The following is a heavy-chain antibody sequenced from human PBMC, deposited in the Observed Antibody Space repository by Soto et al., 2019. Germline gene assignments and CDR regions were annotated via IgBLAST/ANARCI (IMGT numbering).Heavy chain of an antibody. D-gene: IGHD2-2*01. CDR1: GFTFSNSV. CDR2: IYGDGTT. V-gene: IGHV3-23*01. J-gene: IGHJ4*02. CDR3: AKDLSIVRARTDY. Sequence: EVQLLESGGGLVQPGGSLRLSCAASGFTFSNSVMSWVRQAPGKGLEWVSAIYGDGTTYYADSVKGRFTISRDNSKNTVYLQRNSLSAEDTAVYYWAKDLSIVRARTDYWGQGTLVTVSS.